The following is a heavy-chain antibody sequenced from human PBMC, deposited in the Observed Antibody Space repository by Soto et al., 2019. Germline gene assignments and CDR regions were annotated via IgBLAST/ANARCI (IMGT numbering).Heavy chain of an antibody. V-gene: IGHV3-21*01. Sequence: EVQLVESGGGLVKPGGSLRLSCVASGFSFSGYNMNWVRQAPGKGLGWVSSISGDSNYKYYEDSVQGRFTISRDNAKNSVYLQMNSVRAEDTAVYYCARVVYFDGSGYGLWGQGTMVTVSS. CDR1: GFSFSGYN. D-gene: IGHD3-22*01. CDR3: ARVVYFDGSGYGL. CDR2: ISGDSNYK. J-gene: IGHJ3*01.